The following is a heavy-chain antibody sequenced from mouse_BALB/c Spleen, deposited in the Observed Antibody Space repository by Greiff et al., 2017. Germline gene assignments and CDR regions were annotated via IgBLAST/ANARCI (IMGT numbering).Heavy chain of an antibody. Sequence: DVMLVESGGGLVQPGGSRKLSCAASGFTFSSFGMHWVRQAPEKGLEWVAYISSGSSTIYYADTVKGRFTISRDNPKNTLFLQMTSLRSEDTAMYYCAREGTGSYFDYWGQGTTLTVSS. D-gene: IGHD3-3*01. CDR2: ISSGSSTI. J-gene: IGHJ2*01. CDR1: GFTFSSFG. V-gene: IGHV5-17*02. CDR3: AREGTGSYFDY.